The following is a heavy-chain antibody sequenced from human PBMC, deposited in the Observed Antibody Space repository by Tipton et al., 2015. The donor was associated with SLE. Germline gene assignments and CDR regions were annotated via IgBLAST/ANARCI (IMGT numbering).Heavy chain of an antibody. CDR2: IYYSGST. J-gene: IGHJ6*03. CDR3: ARDSRQQLYMDV. CDR1: GGSISSHY. Sequence: TLSLTCTVSGGSISSHYWSWIRQPPGKGLEWIGYIYYSGSTKYNPSLKSRVSISVDTSKNQFSLKLSSVTAADTAVYYCARDSRQQLYMDVWGKGTTVTVSS. V-gene: IGHV4-59*11. D-gene: IGHD6-13*01.